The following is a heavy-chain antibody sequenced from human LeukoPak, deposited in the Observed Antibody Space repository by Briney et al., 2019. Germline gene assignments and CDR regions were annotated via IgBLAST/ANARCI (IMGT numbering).Heavy chain of an antibody. CDR3: AKNGGPHGMDV. V-gene: IGHV3-7*02. Sequence: GGSLRLSCAASGFTFSSIWMSWVRQAPGKGLDWVANIKHDGSETNYVDSVKGRFSISRDNAKNSLHLQMNSLGVEDTAVYYCAKNGGPHGMDVWGLGTTVTVSS. CDR1: GFTFSSIW. CDR2: IKHDGSET. D-gene: IGHD3-16*01. J-gene: IGHJ6*02.